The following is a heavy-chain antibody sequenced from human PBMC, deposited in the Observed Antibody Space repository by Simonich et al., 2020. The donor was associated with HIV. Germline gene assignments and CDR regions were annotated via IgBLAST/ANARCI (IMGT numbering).Heavy chain of an antibody. J-gene: IGHJ4*02. CDR1: GFTFSNHW. Sequence: EVQLVESGGGLVQPGGSLRLSCAASGFTFSNHWMHWVRQAPGQGLGGVPSINTVGSSTAYADAVKGRFTISRDNAQNTLNLRMHSLRAEDTAVYYCARVAFEGRAARRGEFDYWGQGTLVTVSS. V-gene: IGHV3-74*01. CDR2: INTVGSST. D-gene: IGHD6-6*01. CDR3: ARVAFEGRAARRGEFDY.